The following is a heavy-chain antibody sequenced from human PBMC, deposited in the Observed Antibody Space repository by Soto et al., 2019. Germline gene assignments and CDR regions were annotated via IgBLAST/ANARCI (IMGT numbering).Heavy chain of an antibody. CDR1: GVSISSGDYY. CDR2: IYYSGST. Sequence: SETLSLTCTVSGVSISSGDYYWSWIRQPPGKGLEWIGYIYYSGSTNYNPSLKSRVTISVDTSKNQFSLKLSSVTAADTAVYYCARLGGDIVVVPAAMDVWGQGTTVTVSS. CDR3: ARLGGDIVVVPAAMDV. J-gene: IGHJ6*02. D-gene: IGHD2-2*01. V-gene: IGHV4-30-4*01.